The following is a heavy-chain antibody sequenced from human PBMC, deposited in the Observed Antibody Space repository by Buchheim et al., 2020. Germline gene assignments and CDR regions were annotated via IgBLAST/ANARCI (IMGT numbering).Heavy chain of an antibody. D-gene: IGHD6-19*01. J-gene: IGHJ6*02. V-gene: IGHV1-8*01. CDR3: ARGGFGSSGWRYYYYDYGMDV. CDR2: MNPNSGNT. Sequence: QVQLVQSGAEVKKPGASVKVSCKASGYTFTSYDINWVRQATGQGFEWMGWMNPNSGNTGYAQKFQGRVTMTRNTSISTAYMELSRLRSEDTAVYYCARGGFGSSGWRYYYYDYGMDVWGQGTT. CDR1: GYTFTSYD.